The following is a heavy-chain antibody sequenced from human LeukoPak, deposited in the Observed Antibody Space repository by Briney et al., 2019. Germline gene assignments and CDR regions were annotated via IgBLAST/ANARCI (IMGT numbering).Heavy chain of an antibody. J-gene: IGHJ6*02. CDR2: ISAYNGNT. CDR1: GYTFTSYG. Sequence: EASVKVSCKASGYTFTSYGISWVRQAPGQGLEWMGWISAYNGNTNYAQKLQGRVTMTTDTSTSTAYMELRSLRSDDTAVYYCARDAGDIVLMVYASADYYYYGMDVWGQGTTVTVSS. D-gene: IGHD2-8*01. CDR3: ARDAGDIVLMVYASADYYYYGMDV. V-gene: IGHV1-18*01.